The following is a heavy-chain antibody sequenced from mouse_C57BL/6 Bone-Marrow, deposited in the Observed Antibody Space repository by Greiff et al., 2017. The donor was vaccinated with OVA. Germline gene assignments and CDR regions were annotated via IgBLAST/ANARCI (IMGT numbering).Heavy chain of an antibody. Sequence: VQLQQPGAELVKPGASVKLSCKASGYTFTSYWMQWVKQRPGQGLEWIGEIDPSDSYTNYNQKFKGKATLTVDTSSSTAYMELHSLTSEDSAVYFCARHDYGSRTGFAYWGQGTLVTVSA. CDR3: ARHDYGSRTGFAY. CDR1: GYTFTSYW. V-gene: IGHV1-50*01. CDR2: IDPSDSYT. D-gene: IGHD1-1*01. J-gene: IGHJ3*01.